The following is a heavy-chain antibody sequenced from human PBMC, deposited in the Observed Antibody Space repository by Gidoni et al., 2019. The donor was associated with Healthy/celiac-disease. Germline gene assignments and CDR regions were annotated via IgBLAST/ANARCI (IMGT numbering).Heavy chain of an antibody. V-gene: IGHV1-24*01. J-gene: IGHJ4*02. D-gene: IGHD3-10*01. CDR3: ATVQINMVWGVTWYYFDY. CDR2: FDPEDGET. Sequence: QVQLVQSGAEVKKPGASVNVSCKVSGYTLPELSMHWVRQAPGTGLEWMGGFDPEDGETIYAQKFQGRVTMTEDTSTDTAYMELSSLRSEDTAVYYCATVQINMVWGVTWYYFDYWGQGTLVTVSS. CDR1: GYTLPELS.